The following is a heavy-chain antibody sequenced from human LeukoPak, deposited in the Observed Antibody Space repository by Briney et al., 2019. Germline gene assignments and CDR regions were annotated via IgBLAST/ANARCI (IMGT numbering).Heavy chain of an antibody. D-gene: IGHD2-2*01. CDR2: ISSSSSYI. J-gene: IGHJ6*02. Sequence: PGGSLRLSCAASGFTFSSYSMNWVRQAPGKGLEWVSSISSSSSYIYYADSVKGRFTISRDNAKNSLYQQMNSLRAEDTAVYYCARDLVVPAAMALYYYYYYGMDVWGQGTTVTVSS. V-gene: IGHV3-21*01. CDR3: ARDLVVPAAMALYYYYYYGMDV. CDR1: GFTFSSYS.